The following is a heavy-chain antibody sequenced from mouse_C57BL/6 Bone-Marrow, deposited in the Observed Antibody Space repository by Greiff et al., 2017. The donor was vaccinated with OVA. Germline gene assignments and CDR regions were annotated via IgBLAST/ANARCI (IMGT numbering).Heavy chain of an antibody. V-gene: IGHV1-64*01. CDR1: GYTFTSYW. CDR3: ASYYSNFYWYFDV. J-gene: IGHJ1*03. D-gene: IGHD2-5*01. Sequence: QVQLQQPGAELVKPGASVKLSCKASGYTFTSYWMHWVKQRPGQGLEWIGMIHPNSGSTNYNEKFKSKATLTVDKSSSTAYMQLSSLTSEDSAVYYCASYYSNFYWYFDVWGTGTTVTVSS. CDR2: IHPNSGST.